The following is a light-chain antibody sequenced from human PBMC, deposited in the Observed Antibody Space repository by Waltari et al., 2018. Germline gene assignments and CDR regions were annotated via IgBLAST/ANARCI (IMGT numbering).Light chain of an antibody. CDR3: QQRSDWPT. Sequence: EIVLTQAPTTLSLSPGERATLPCRASQSVANYLAWYQKKPGQAPRLLIFDASNRATGIPARFSGRGSGTDFTLTISSLEPEDFAVYYCQQRSDWPTFGGGTKVEIK. J-gene: IGKJ4*01. CDR2: DAS. CDR1: QSVANY. V-gene: IGKV3-11*01.